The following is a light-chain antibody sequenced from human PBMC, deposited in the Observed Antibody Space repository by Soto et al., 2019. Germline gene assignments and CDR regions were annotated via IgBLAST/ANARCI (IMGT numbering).Light chain of an antibody. V-gene: IGKV3-11*01. Sequence: ESELTPCPAPLYFSPRETGAQSVRASQSVTSYLAWYQQKPGQAPRLRIYDASNRATGIPARFSGSGSGTDFTLTISSLEPEDFAVYYCQQRNNWPSSGQGTRLELK. CDR2: DAS. CDR1: QSVTSY. CDR3: QQRNNWPS. J-gene: IGKJ5*01.